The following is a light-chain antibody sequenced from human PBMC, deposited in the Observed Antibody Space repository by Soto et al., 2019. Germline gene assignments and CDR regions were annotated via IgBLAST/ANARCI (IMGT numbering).Light chain of an antibody. J-gene: IGLJ3*02. V-gene: IGLV2-8*01. CDR2: EVT. CDR1: SSDVGGYHY. Sequence: QSVLTQPPSASGSPGQSVTISCTGTSSDVGGYHYVSWNQQHPGKVPKLMIYEVTKRPSGVPDRFSGSKSGNTASLTVSGIKAEDEADYYCSSYAGSNILVFGGGTKVTVL. CDR3: SSYAGSNILV.